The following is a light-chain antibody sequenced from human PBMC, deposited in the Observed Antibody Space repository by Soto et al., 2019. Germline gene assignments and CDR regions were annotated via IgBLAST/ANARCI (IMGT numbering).Light chain of an antibody. CDR2: DAS. J-gene: IGKJ4*01. V-gene: IGKV3-11*01. Sequence: EVVLTQSQAILSLSPGERATLSCRASQSISSSLAWYHHKPGRAPRLLIYDASNRATGIPARFSGSGSGTDFTLTISSLEPEDFAVYYCQHRNNWPTFGGGTKVEIK. CDR1: QSISSS. CDR3: QHRNNWPT.